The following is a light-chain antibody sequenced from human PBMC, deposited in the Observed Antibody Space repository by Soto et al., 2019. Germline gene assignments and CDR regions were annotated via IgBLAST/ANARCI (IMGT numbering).Light chain of an antibody. CDR2: SAS. J-gene: IGKJ3*01. CDR1: QSVTTW. CDR3: QQASYFPFT. Sequence: DIQMTQSPSFVSASVGDRVTITCRASQSVTTWLAWYQQRPGKAPRLLIHSASSLRSGVPSRFSGSGSGAEFTLTIGSLHPEDEATCFCQQASYFPFTFGPGTTVAI. V-gene: IGKV1-12*01.